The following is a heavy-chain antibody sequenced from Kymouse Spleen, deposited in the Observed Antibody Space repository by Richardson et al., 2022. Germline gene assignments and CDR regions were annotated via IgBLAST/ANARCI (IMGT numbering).Heavy chain of an antibody. CDR2: ISGSGGST. V-gene: IGHV3-23*04. CDR3: AKEYCSSTSCLYYYYYGMDV. Sequence: EVQLVESGGGLVQPGGSLRLSCAASGFTFSSYAMSWVRQAPGKGLEWVSAISGSGGSTYYADSVKGRFTISRDNSKNTLYLQMNSLRAEDTAVYYCAKEYCSSTSCLYYYYYGMDVWGQGTTVTVSS. J-gene: IGHJ6*02. D-gene: IGHD2-2*02. CDR1: GFTFSSYA.